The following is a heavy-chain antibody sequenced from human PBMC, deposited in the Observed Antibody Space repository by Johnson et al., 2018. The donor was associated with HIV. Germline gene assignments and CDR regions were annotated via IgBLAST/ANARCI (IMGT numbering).Heavy chain of an antibody. CDR3: ARGWDWGSLGAFDI. V-gene: IGHV3-43D*03. D-gene: IGHD7-27*01. J-gene: IGHJ3*02. CDR2: ISWDGGST. Sequence: VQLVESGGVVVQPGGSLRLSCAASGFTFDDYAMHWVRQAPGKGLEWVSLISWDGGSTYYADSVKGRFTISRDNSKNSLYLQINSLRAEDTAVYYCARGWDWGSLGAFDIWGQGTMVTVSS. CDR1: GFTFDDYA.